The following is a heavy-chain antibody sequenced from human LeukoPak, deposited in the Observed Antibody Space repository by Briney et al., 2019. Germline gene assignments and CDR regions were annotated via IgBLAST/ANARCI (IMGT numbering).Heavy chain of an antibody. CDR2: IGSSGTST. CDR1: GFTFSSYA. V-gene: IGHV3-23*01. D-gene: IGHD5-18*01. Sequence: GGSLRLSCAASGFTFSSYAMNWARQAPGKGLEWVSTIGSSGTSTFYADSVKGRFTISRDNSKDTLYLQMSRLRAEDTAVYYCDGGYNGWGQGTLVTVSS. J-gene: IGHJ4*02. CDR3: DGGYNG.